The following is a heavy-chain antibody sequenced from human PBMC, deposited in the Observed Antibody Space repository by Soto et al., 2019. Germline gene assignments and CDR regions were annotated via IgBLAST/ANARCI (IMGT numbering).Heavy chain of an antibody. CDR1: GDSISTFY. V-gene: IGHV4-59*01. D-gene: IGHD3-22*01. CDR2: VYYTGST. Sequence: SETLSLTCTVSGDSISTFYWGWMRQSPGKELEWIGYVYYTGSTNYNPSLKSRVTISVDRSKNQFSLKLTSANAADTAVYYCARGRTVRNYADDSSDYVSFFDYWGQGPQVTVYS. CDR3: ARGRTVRNYADDSSDYVSFFDY. J-gene: IGHJ4*02.